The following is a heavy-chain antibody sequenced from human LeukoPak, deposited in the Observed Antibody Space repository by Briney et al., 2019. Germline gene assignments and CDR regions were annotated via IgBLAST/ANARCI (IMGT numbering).Heavy chain of an antibody. D-gene: IGHD3-9*01. CDR3: ARGDYDILTGPRHWFDP. CDR2: IYYSGST. CDR1: GGSISNYY. Sequence: PSETLSLTRTVSGGSISNYYWSWIRQPPRKGLEWIGYIYYSGSTNYNPSLKSRVTISVDTSKNQFSLKLSSVTAADTAVYYCARGDYDILTGPRHWFDPWGQGTLVTVFS. V-gene: IGHV4-59*01. J-gene: IGHJ5*02.